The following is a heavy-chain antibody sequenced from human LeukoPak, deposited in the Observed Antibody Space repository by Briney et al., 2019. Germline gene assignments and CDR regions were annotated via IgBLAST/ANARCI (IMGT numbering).Heavy chain of an antibody. D-gene: IGHD6-13*01. Sequence: GGSLRLSCAASGFTFDDYAMHWVRQAPGKGLEWVSLISGDGGSTYYADSVKGRFTISRDNSKNSLYLQMNSLRTEDTALYYCAKGSSSRYIPRGFDPWGQGTLVTVSS. CDR1: GFTFDDYA. CDR3: AKGSSSRYIPRGFDP. CDR2: ISGDGGST. V-gene: IGHV3-43*02. J-gene: IGHJ5*02.